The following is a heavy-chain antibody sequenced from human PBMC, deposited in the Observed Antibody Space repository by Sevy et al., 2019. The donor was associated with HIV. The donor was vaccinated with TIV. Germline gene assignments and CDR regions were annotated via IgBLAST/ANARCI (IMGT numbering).Heavy chain of an antibody. CDR2: ISSTSTYI. Sequence: GGSLRLSCVGSGFTFSAHGMHWVRRAPGKGLEWVSSISSTSTYIYYADSVKDRFTISRDNTKNSLYLQMNSLRADDTAVYYCVSSITVVRGARYYYFDYWGQGTQVTVSS. CDR1: GFTFSAHG. J-gene: IGHJ4*02. D-gene: IGHD3-10*01. V-gene: IGHV3-21*01. CDR3: VSSITVVRGARYYYFDY.